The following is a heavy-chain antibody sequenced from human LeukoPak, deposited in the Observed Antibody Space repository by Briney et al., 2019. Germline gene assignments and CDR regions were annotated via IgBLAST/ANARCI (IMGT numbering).Heavy chain of an antibody. CDR2: INPKSGGT. Sequence: ASVKVSCKTSGYSFTDYQMHWVRPAPGQGLEWMGWINPKSGGTNYAQKFAGRVTVTRDTSINTAYMELSRLTFDDTAVYYCARVFQYYYDRSGSPELVSHFDYWGQGTLVTVSS. CDR3: ARVFQYYYDRSGSPELVSHFDY. J-gene: IGHJ4*02. CDR1: GYSFTDYQ. D-gene: IGHD3-22*01. V-gene: IGHV1-2*02.